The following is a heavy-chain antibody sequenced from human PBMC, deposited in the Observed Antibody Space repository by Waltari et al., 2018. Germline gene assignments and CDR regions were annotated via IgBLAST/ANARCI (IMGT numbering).Heavy chain of an antibody. CDR2: IYYSGST. J-gene: IGHJ6*02. D-gene: IGHD6-19*01. Sequence: QVQLQESGPGLVKPSQTLSLTCTVSGGSISSGDYYWSWIRQPPGKGLEWIGYIYYSGSTYYNPSLKSLVTISVDTSKNQFSLKLSSVTAADTAVYYCARDVSAHYYYYYGMDVWGQGTTVTVSS. CDR1: GGSISSGDYY. V-gene: IGHV4-30-4*08. CDR3: ARDVSAHYYYYYGMDV.